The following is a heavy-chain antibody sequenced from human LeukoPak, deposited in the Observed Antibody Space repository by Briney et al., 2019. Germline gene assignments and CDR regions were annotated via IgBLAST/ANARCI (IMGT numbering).Heavy chain of an antibody. Sequence: PGGSLRLSCAASGFTFSDYYMSWIRQAPGKGLEWVSYISSSGSTIYYADSVKGRFTISRDNAKNSLYLQMNSLRAEDTAVYYCARDRYSGYDYYYYYGMDVWGQGTTVTVSS. CDR1: GFTFSDYY. V-gene: IGHV3-11*04. D-gene: IGHD5-12*01. J-gene: IGHJ6*02. CDR3: ARDRYSGYDYYYYYGMDV. CDR2: ISSSGSTI.